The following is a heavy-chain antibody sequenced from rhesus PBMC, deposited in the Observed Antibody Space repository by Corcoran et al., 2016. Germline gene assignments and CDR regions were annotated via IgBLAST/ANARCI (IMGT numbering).Heavy chain of an antibody. J-gene: IGHJ2*01. D-gene: IGHD3-28*01. CDR1: GGPIRGYW. CDR3: ARVYGSGYYTRWYFDL. CDR2: IDSSGST. Sequence: QLQLQESGPGLVKPSETLSLTCAVSGGPIRGYWWSWIRPPPGQGLEWIGRIDSSGSTDYNPSLKSRVTISRDTSKNQFSLKLSSVTAADTAVYYCARVYGSGYYTRWYFDLWGPGTPITISS. V-gene: IGHV4-160*01.